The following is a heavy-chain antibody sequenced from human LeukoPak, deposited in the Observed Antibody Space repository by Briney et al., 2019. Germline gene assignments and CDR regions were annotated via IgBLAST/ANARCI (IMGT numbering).Heavy chain of an antibody. CDR1: GFTFSDYA. D-gene: IGHD6-19*01. CDR2: ITGSGRST. Sequence: GGSLRLSCVVSGFTFSDYALSWVRQAPGKGLEWVSGITGSGRSTYYVDSVKGRFTIPRDNSKNTLYLQMNNLRAEDTAVYYCAKAARSSVAGLFFDLWGRGTLVTVSS. J-gene: IGHJ2*01. V-gene: IGHV3-23*01. CDR3: AKAARSSVAGLFFDL.